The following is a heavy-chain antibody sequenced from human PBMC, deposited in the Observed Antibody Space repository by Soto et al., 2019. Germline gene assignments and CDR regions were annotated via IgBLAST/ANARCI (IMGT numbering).Heavy chain of an antibody. CDR1: GFTFSSYF. Sequence: GSLRLSCAASGFTFSSYFMNWVRQAPVKGLEWVSGISGSGGSTYYADSVKGRFSIFRDNSKNTLYLQMNSLRAEDTAVYYCARDRSSSWYGRGYHYYGMDVWGQGTTVTVSS. J-gene: IGHJ6*02. D-gene: IGHD6-13*01. V-gene: IGHV3-23*01. CDR3: ARDRSSSWYGRGYHYYGMDV. CDR2: ISGSGGST.